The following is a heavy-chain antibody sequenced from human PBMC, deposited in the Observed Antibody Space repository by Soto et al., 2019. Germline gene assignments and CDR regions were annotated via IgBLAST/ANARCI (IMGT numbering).Heavy chain of an antibody. Sequence: EVQLVESGGGLVQPGRSLRLSCAASGFTVDDYATHWVRQAPGKGLEWVSGISWNSGSIGYADSVKGRFTISRDNAKNSLYLQMNSLRAEDTALYYCAKALDAFDIWGQGTMVTVSS. J-gene: IGHJ3*02. CDR1: GFTVDDYA. V-gene: IGHV3-9*01. CDR3: AKALDAFDI. CDR2: ISWNSGSI.